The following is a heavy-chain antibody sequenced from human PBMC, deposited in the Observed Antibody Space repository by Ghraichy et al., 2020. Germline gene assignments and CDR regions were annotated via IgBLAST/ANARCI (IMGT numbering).Heavy chain of an antibody. Sequence: SESLSLTCTVSGGSNGNYYWSWIRQPPGKGLEWIGYIHYSGSTNYNPSLKSRVTTSLDTSKNQFSLKLSSVTAADTAVYYCARQGWMQTWWALDSWGQGTLVTVSS. D-gene: IGHD2-15*01. CDR2: IHYSGST. J-gene: IGHJ4*02. V-gene: IGHV4-59*08. CDR3: ARQGWMQTWWALDS. CDR1: GGSNGNYY.